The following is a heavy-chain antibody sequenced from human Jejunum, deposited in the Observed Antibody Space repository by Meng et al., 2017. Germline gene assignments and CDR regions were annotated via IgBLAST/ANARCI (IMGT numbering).Heavy chain of an antibody. Sequence: QGQLQQWGAGLLKPSETLSPTCAVYGGSFSDHYWTWIRQPPGKGLEWVGQINHSGSTNSNPSLKSRVTISVDTSKNQFSLTLRSVTAADSAMYYCARGFGRSWRRYWYFDLWGRGTLVTVSS. CDR3: ARGFGRSWRRYWYFDL. CDR1: GGSFSDHY. J-gene: IGHJ2*01. D-gene: IGHD3-3*01. CDR2: INHSGST. V-gene: IGHV4-34*01.